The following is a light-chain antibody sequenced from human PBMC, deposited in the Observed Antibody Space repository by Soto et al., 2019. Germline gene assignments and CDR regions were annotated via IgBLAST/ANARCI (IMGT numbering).Light chain of an antibody. V-gene: IGLV2-14*01. CDR2: EVT. CDR3: SSYTRRNTLA. Sequence: QSALTQPASVSGSPGQSITISCTGTSSDVGGYNFVSWYQQHPGKAPKLIIYEVTDRPPGVSNRFSGSKSGSTASLTISGLQAEDEADYYCSSYTRRNTLAFGGGTKLTVL. CDR1: SSDVGGYNF. J-gene: IGLJ2*01.